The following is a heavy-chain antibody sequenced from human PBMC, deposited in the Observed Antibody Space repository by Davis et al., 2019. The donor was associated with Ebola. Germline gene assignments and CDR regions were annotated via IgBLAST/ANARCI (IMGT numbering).Heavy chain of an antibody. CDR3: ARGGWSTWFDP. D-gene: IGHD6-19*01. J-gene: IGHJ5*02. CDR1: GFSFSAYW. CDR2: ISGDGSTT. Sequence: HTGGSLRLSCAASGFSFSAYWMHWVRQAPGKGLVWVSRISGDGSTTSYADSVRGRFTVSRDNARNTLYLQVNSLRAEDTAVYYCARGGWSTWFDPWGQGTRVTVSS. V-gene: IGHV3-74*01.